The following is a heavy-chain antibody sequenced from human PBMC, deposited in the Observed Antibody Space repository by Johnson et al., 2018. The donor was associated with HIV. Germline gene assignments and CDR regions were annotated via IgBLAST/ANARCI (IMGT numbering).Heavy chain of an antibody. CDR3: ARDGESQQLPLGDALDV. Sequence: QVQLVESGGGLVQPGGSLRLSCAASGFTFSSYGMHWVRQAPGKGLEWVAFIRYDGSNKYYAESVKGRFTISRDNSKNTLYLQMNSLRLEDTAVYYCARDGESQQLPLGDALDVWGRGTMVIVSS. V-gene: IGHV3-30*02. D-gene: IGHD6-13*01. J-gene: IGHJ3*01. CDR1: GFTFSSYG. CDR2: IRYDGSNK.